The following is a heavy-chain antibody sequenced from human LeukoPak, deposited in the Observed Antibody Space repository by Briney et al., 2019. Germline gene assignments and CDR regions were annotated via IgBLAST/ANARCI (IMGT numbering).Heavy chain of an antibody. CDR2: INPNSGGT. V-gene: IGHV1-2*02. CDR1: GYTFTGYY. J-gene: IGHJ4*02. D-gene: IGHD3-3*01. Sequence: ASVKVSCKASGYTFTGYYMHWVRQAPGQGLEWMGWINPNSGGTNYAQKFQGRVTMTRDTSISTAYMELSRLRSDDTAVHYCARRSGGHYDFWSGYSTVGNYYFDYWGQGTRVTVSS. CDR3: ARRSGGHYDFWSGYSTVGNYYFDY.